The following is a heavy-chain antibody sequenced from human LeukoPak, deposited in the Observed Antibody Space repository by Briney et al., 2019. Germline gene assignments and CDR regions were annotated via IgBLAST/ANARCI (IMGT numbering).Heavy chain of an antibody. CDR2: ISAYNGNT. V-gene: IGHV1-18*01. Sequence: GASVKVSCKASGYTFTSYGISWVRQAPGQGLEWMGWISAYNGNTNYAQKLQGRVTMTEDTSTDTAYMELSSLRSEDTAVYYCAREDLVGAKNFDYWGQGTLVTVSS. CDR1: GYTFTSYG. J-gene: IGHJ4*02. D-gene: IGHD1-26*01. CDR3: AREDLVGAKNFDY.